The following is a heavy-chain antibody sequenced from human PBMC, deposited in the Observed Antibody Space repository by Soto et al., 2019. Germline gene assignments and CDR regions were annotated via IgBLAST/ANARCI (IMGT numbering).Heavy chain of an antibody. D-gene: IGHD6-6*01. J-gene: IGHJ6*03. V-gene: IGHV4-39*01. CDR3: AIETYSSSSPYYYYYMDV. CDR2: IYYSGST. CDR1: GGSISSSSYY. Sequence: SETLSLTCTVSGGSISSSSYYWGWIRQPPGKGLEWIGSIYYSGSTYYNPSLKSRVTISVDTSKNQFSLKLSSVTAADTAVYYCAIETYSSSSPYYYYYMDVWGKGTTVTVSS.